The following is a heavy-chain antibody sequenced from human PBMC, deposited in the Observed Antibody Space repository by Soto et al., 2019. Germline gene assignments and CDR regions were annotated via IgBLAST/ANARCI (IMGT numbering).Heavy chain of an antibody. CDR1: GFTFSSYA. J-gene: IGHJ6*02. D-gene: IGHD2-15*01. Sequence: QVQLVESGGGVVQPGRSLRLSCAASGFTFSSYAMHWVRQAPGKGLEWVAVISYDGSNKYYADSVKGRFTISRDNSKNTLYLQMNSLRAEDTAVYYCARGEIRLSWAYGMDVWGQGTTVTVSS. CDR2: ISYDGSNK. V-gene: IGHV3-30-3*01. CDR3: ARGEIRLSWAYGMDV.